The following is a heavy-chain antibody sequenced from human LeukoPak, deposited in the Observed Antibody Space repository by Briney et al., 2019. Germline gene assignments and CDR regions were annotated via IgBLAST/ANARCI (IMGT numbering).Heavy chain of an antibody. D-gene: IGHD3-10*01. V-gene: IGHV4-59*01. CDR3: ARRLLWFGGAFGFDP. CDR2: IYYSGST. J-gene: IGHJ5*02. Sequence: NPSETLSLTCTVSGGSISSYYWSWIRQPPGEGLEWIGYIYYSGSTNYNPSLKSRVTISVDTSKNQFSLKLSSVTAADTAVYYCARRLLWFGGAFGFDPWGQGTLVTVSS. CDR1: GGSISSYY.